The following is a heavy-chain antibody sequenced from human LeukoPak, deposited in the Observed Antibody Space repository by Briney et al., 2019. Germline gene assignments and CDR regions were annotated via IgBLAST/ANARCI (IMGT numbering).Heavy chain of an antibody. Sequence: SETLSLTCTVSGGSISSSSYYWGWIRQPAGKGLEWIGRFYTSGSTNYNPSLKSRVTLSVDTSKNQFSLKLSSVTAADTAVYYCARGRDGYNFLNRGEYYYFDYWGQGTLVTVSS. CDR3: ARGRDGYNFLNRGEYYYFDY. D-gene: IGHD5-24*01. V-gene: IGHV4-61*02. CDR1: GGSISSSSYY. CDR2: FYTSGST. J-gene: IGHJ4*02.